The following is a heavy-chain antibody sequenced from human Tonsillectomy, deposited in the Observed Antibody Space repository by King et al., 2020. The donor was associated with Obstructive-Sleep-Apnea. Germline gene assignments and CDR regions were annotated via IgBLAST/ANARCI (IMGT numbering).Heavy chain of an antibody. CDR2: IYYSGST. V-gene: IGHV4-59*01. CDR1: GGSISSYY. J-gene: IGHJ2*01. D-gene: IGHD2-21*02. CDR3: ARDGAYCGGDCYPGYFDL. Sequence: QLQESGPGLVKPSETLSLTCTVSGGSISSYYWSCSRQPPGKGLLWIGYIYYSGSTNYNPSPKSRVTISVDTSKNPFSLKLSSVTAADTAGYYCARDGAYCGGDCYPGYFDLWGRGTLVTVSS.